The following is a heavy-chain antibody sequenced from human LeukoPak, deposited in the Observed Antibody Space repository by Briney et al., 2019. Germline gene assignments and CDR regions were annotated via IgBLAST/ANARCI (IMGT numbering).Heavy chain of an antibody. J-gene: IGHJ4*02. CDR1: GFTFSSYS. CDR3: ARSKGIVVVPAAMSY. D-gene: IGHD2-2*01. V-gene: IGHV3-21*01. CDR2: ISSSSSYI. Sequence: PGGSLRLSCAASGFTFSSYSMYWVRQAPGKGLEWVSSISSSSSYIYYADSVKGRFTISRDNAKNSLYLQMNSLRAEDTAVYYCARSKGIVVVPAAMSYWGQGTLVTVSS.